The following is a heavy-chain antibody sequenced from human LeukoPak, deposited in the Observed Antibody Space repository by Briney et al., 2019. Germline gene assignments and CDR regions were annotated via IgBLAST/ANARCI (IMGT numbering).Heavy chain of an antibody. CDR3: ARSGRAAADY. Sequence: PGGSLRLSCAASGFTLSSNYMSWVRQAPGKGLEWVSVIYSGGSTYYADSVKGRFTISRDNSKNTLYLQMNSLRAEDTAVYYCARSGRAAADYWGQGTLVTVSS. D-gene: IGHD6-13*01. V-gene: IGHV3-53*01. CDR1: GFTLSSNY. CDR2: IYSGGST. J-gene: IGHJ4*02.